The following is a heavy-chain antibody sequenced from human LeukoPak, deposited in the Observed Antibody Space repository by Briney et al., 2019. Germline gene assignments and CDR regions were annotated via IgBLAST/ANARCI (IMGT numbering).Heavy chain of an antibody. CDR1: GFTFSNYGTFSNYG. D-gene: IGHD3-3*01. CDR3: ARLVVTIFGVVTNDAFDI. CDR2: INTDGSST. J-gene: IGHJ3*02. Sequence: GGSLRLSCAASGFTFSNYGTFSNYGMNWVRQASGKGLVWVSRINTDGSSTSYADSVKGRFTISRDNAKNTLYLQMNSLRAEDTAVYYCARLVVTIFGVVTNDAFDIWGQGTMVTVSS. V-gene: IGHV3-74*01.